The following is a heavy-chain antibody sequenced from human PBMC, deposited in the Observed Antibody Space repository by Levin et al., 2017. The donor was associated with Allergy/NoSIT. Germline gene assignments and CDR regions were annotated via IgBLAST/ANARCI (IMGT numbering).Heavy chain of an antibody. D-gene: IGHD3-9*01. CDR1: GFTFSTYS. V-gene: IGHV3-48*02. J-gene: IGHJ4*02. CDR3: ARDGNSADIVTGYPLFGY. CDR2: IRGSGSPI. Sequence: GESLKISCTASGFTFSTYSMNWVRQAPGKGLEWIAYIRGSGSPIYYADSVKGRFTISRDNAKNSLYLQMNSLRDEDTAVYYCARDGNSADIVTGYPLFGYWGQGTLVTVSS.